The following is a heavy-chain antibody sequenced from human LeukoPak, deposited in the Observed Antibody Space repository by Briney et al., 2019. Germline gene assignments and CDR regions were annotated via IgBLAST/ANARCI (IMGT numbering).Heavy chain of an antibody. CDR3: ARSRSTSFPYFDY. CDR2: ISSSSSTI. J-gene: IGHJ4*02. D-gene: IGHD2-2*01. V-gene: IGHV3-48*04. Sequence: PGGSLRLSCAASGFTFSSYSMNWVRQAPGKGLEWVSYISSSSSTIYYADSVKGRSTISRDNAKNSLYLQMNSLRAEDTAVYYCARSRSTSFPYFDYWGQGTLVTVSS. CDR1: GFTFSSYS.